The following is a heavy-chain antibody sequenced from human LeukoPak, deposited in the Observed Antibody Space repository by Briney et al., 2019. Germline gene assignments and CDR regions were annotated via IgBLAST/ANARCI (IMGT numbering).Heavy chain of an antibody. CDR3: ARSGGPGTNFQLGYNWFDP. J-gene: IGHJ5*02. CDR2: ITTISHYI. V-gene: IGHV3-21*01. CDR1: GFSISDHH. D-gene: IGHD2-15*01. Sequence: GGSLRLSCAASGFSISDHHMNWVRQAPGKGLEWLSSITTISHYIYYAGSVRGRFTISRDNAKNSLYLQMNSLRGEDTAVYYCARSGGPGTNFQLGYNWFDPWGQGTLVTVSS.